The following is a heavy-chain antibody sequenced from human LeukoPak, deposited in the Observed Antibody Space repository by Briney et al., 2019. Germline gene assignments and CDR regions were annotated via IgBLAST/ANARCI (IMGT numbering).Heavy chain of an antibody. CDR3: ARDPVGAIGYGMDV. V-gene: IGHV3-66*01. CDR2: IYSGGST. Sequence: GGSLRLSCAASGLTFSSYAMSWVRQAPGKGLEWVSVIYSGGSTYYADSVKGRFTISRDTSKNTLYLQMNSLRAEDTAVYYCARDPVGAIGYGMDVWGQGTTVTVSS. CDR1: GLTFSSYA. D-gene: IGHD1-26*01. J-gene: IGHJ6*02.